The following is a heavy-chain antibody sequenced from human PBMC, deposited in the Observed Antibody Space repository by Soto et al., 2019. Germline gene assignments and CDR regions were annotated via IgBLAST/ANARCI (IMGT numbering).Heavy chain of an antibody. D-gene: IGHD4-17*01. CDR3: ARARCPDYVCGAFDI. CDR1: GYTFTGYY. J-gene: IGHJ3*02. V-gene: IGHV1-2*04. Sequence: GASVKVSCKASGYTFTGYYMHWVRQAPGQGLEWMGWINPNSGGTNYAQKFQGWVNMTKDTSISTAYMELSRLRSDDTAVYYCARARCPDYVCGAFDIWGQGTMVTVSS. CDR2: INPNSGGT.